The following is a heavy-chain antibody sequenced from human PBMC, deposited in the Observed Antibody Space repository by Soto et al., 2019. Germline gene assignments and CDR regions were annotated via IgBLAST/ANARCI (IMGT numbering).Heavy chain of an antibody. V-gene: IGHV4-4*02. CDR1: GGSISSSNW. D-gene: IGHD3-22*01. Sequence: SETLSLTCAVSGGSISSSNWWSWVRQPPGKGLEWIGEIYHSGSTNYNPSLKSRVTISVDKSKNQFSLKLSSVTAADTAVYYCARDLYYYDSSGYYYVRLDYGMDVWGQGTTVTVSS. CDR3: ARDLYYYDSSGYYYVRLDYGMDV. CDR2: IYHSGST. J-gene: IGHJ6*02.